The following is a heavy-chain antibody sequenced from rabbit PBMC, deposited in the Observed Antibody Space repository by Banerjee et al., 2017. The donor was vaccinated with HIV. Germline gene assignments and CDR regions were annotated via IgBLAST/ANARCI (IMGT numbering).Heavy chain of an antibody. D-gene: IGHD6-1*01. J-gene: IGHJ4*01. CDR3: ARDGGYADYGYALNL. Sequence: QEQLEESGGDLVKPEGSLTLTCTASGFSFSSSYWICWVRQAPGKGLEWIACINTGSSAGTYYASWAKGRFTISKTSSTTVTLQMTSLTAADTATYFCARDGGYADYGYALNLWGPGTLVTVS. CDR2: INTGSSAGT. CDR1: GFSFSSSYW. V-gene: IGHV1S45*01.